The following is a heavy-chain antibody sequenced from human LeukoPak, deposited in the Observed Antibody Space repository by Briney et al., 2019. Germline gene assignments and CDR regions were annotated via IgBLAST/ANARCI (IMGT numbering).Heavy chain of an antibody. Sequence: HGESLKITCKGSGYTFTNYWISWVRQMPGKGLEWMGRIDPRDSYTNYSPSFQGRVTISVDKSISTAYLQWSSLKASDTAMYYCARQPEGTWFDPWGQGTLVTVSS. CDR2: IDPRDSYT. V-gene: IGHV5-10-1*01. D-gene: IGHD1-1*01. CDR1: GYTFTNYW. J-gene: IGHJ5*02. CDR3: ARQPEGTWFDP.